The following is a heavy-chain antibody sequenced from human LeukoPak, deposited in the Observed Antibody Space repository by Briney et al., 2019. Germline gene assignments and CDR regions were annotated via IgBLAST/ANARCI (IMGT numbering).Heavy chain of an antibody. CDR1: GFTFSSYW. J-gene: IGHJ4*02. CDR2: INSDGSTT. D-gene: IGHD3-22*01. CDR3: AARGPSSGYYY. Sequence: PGGSLRLSCAASGFTFSSYWMHWVRQAPGKGLVWVSRINSDGSTTSYADSVKGRFTISRDNSKNTLYLQMNSLRAEDTAVYYCAARGPSSGYYYWGQGTLVTVSS. V-gene: IGHV3-74*01.